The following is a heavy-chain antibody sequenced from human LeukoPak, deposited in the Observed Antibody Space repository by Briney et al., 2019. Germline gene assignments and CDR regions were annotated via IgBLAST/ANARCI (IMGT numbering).Heavy chain of an antibody. CDR3: ARHGEYYGDYSPYDAFDI. D-gene: IGHD4-17*01. V-gene: IGHV5-51*01. J-gene: IGHJ3*02. CDR1: GYSLTSYW. Sequence: GESLKISCKGSGYSLTSYWIGWVRQMPGKGLEWMGIIYPGDSDTRYSPSFQGQVTISADKSISTAYLQWSSLKASDTAVYYCARHGEYYGDYSPYDAFDIWGQGTMVTVSS. CDR2: IYPGDSDT.